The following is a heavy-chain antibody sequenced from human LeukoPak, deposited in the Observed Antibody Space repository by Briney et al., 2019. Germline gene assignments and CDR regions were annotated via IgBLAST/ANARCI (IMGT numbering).Heavy chain of an antibody. V-gene: IGHV1-8*01. J-gene: IGHJ4*02. CDR3: AANYYDSSGYYLLEY. Sequence: ASVKVSCKASGYTFTSYDINWVRQATGQGLEWMGWMNPNSGNTGYAQKFQGRVTMTRNTSISTAYMELSSLRSEDTAVYYCAANYYDSSGYYLLEYWGQGTLVTVSS. CDR1: GYTFTSYD. CDR2: MNPNSGNT. D-gene: IGHD3-22*01.